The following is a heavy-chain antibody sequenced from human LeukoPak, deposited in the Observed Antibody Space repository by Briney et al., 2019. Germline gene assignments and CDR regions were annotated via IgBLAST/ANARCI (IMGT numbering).Heavy chain of an antibody. Sequence: SETLSLTCAVSGGSISSGGYSWRWIRQPPGKGLEWIGYIYHSGSTYYNPSLKSRVTISVDRSKNQFSLKLSSVTAADTAVYYCARGPFGVDYYYYGMDVWGQGTTVTVSS. CDR1: GGSISSGGYS. V-gene: IGHV4-30-2*01. D-gene: IGHD3-3*01. CDR2: IYHSGST. J-gene: IGHJ6*02. CDR3: ARGPFGVDYYYYGMDV.